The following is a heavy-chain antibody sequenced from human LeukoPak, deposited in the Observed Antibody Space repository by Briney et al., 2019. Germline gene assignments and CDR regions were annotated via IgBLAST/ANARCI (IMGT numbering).Heavy chain of an antibody. J-gene: IGHJ4*02. V-gene: IGHV3-66*01. Sequence: GGSLRLSCAASGFTVSSNYMSWVRQAPGKGLEWVSVIYSGGSTYYADSVKGRFTISRDNSKNTLYLQMNSLRADDTAVYYCARIYPRLAAAGNWGQGTLVTVSS. CDR3: ARIYPRLAAAGN. CDR2: IYSGGST. D-gene: IGHD6-13*01. CDR1: GFTVSSNY.